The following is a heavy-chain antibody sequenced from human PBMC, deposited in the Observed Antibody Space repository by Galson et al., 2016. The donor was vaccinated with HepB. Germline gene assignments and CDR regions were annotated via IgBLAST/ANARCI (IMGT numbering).Heavy chain of an antibody. CDR3: ARGRTERNWITFRAQFDV. CDR2: INYGEDT. Sequence: SETLSLTCGVQGGPFSGHYWSWIRQSPGKGLEWIGEINYGEDTNYNPSLAGRVAMSVDTSKNQLSLRLTSVTAADTAIYHCARGRTERNWITFRAQFDVWAQGTRVTV. J-gene: IGHJ3*01. D-gene: IGHD1-1*01. V-gene: IGHV4-34*01. CDR1: GGPFSGHY.